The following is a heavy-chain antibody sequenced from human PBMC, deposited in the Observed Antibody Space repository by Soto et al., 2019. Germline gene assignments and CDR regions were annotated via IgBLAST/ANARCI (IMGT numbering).Heavy chain of an antibody. CDR1: GFTFSNYG. D-gene: IGHD6-13*01. CDR3: AKDPGYSNSWPFDY. V-gene: IGHV3-30*18. CDR2: ISYDASDT. Sequence: QVQLVESGGGVVQPGRSLRLSCAASGFTFSNYGMHWVRQAPGKGLEWVAVISYDASDTYYADSVKGRFTISGDNSKNTLFLQMNSLRTDDTAVYYCAKDPGYSNSWPFDYWGQGTLVTVSS. J-gene: IGHJ4*02.